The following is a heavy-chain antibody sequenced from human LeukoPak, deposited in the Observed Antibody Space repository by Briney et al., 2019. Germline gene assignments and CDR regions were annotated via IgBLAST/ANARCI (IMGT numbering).Heavy chain of an antibody. V-gene: IGHV3-23*01. J-gene: IGHJ4*02. CDR2: ISGSGGST. Sequence: PGGSLRLSCAASGFTFSSYAMSWVRQAPGKGLEWVSVISGSGGSTTYADSVKGRFTISRDNAKNTLYLQMNSLRAEDTAVYYCARVHGYVSGAFDYWGQGTLVTVSS. CDR1: GFTFSSYA. D-gene: IGHD5-12*01. CDR3: ARVHGYVSGAFDY.